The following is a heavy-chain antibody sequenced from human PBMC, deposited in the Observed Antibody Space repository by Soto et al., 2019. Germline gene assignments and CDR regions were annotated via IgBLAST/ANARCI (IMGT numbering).Heavy chain of an antibody. D-gene: IGHD3-10*01. CDR3: ARKTDSIPSGGDV. Sequence: EVQLVESGGGLVQPGRSLRLSCIASGFAVRHNYMTWVRQAPGKGLEWVSLIYSGGDTAYADSVKGRFTISRHTSQNTLYLQMNSLRAEDTAVYYCARKTDSIPSGGDVWGKGTAVTVSS. J-gene: IGHJ6*04. CDR1: GFAVRHNY. CDR2: IYSGGDT. V-gene: IGHV3-53*04.